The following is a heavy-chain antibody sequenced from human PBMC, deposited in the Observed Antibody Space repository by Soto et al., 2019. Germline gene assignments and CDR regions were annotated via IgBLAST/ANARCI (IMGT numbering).Heavy chain of an antibody. J-gene: IGHJ6*02. V-gene: IGHV1-69*13. Sequence: SVKVSCKASGGTFSSYAISWVRQAPGQGLEWMGGIIPIFGTANYAQKFQGRVTITADESTSTAYMELSSLRSEDTAVYYCARQIVVVVAATLDYYYYGMDVWGQGTTVTVSS. CDR1: GGTFSSYA. CDR2: IIPIFGTA. CDR3: ARQIVVVVAATLDYYYYGMDV. D-gene: IGHD2-15*01.